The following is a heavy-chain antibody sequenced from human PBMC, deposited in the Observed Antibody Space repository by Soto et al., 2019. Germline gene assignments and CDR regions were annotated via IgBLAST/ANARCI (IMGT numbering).Heavy chain of an antibody. D-gene: IGHD6-13*01. J-gene: IGHJ6*02. V-gene: IGHV4-30-4*01. CDR1: GGSISSGDYY. CDR3: ARVFSSSWYFVPKSPSGMDV. CDR2: IYYSGST. Sequence: SETLSLTCTVSGGSISSGDYYWSRIRQPPGKGLEWIGYIYYSGSTYYNPSLKSRVTISVDTSKNQFSLKLSSVTAADTAVYYSARVFSSSWYFVPKSPSGMDVWRQGTTVTVSS.